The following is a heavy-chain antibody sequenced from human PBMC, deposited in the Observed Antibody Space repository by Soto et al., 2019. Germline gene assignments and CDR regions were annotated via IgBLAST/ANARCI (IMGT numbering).Heavy chain of an antibody. Sequence: QVQLQESGQGLVKPSETLSLTCTVSGGSISSYYWSWIRQPPGKGLEWIGYIYYSGSTNPSLKSRVTISVDTSKNQFSLKLSSVTAADTAVYYCARVWTFHWYFDLWGRGTLVTVSS. D-gene: IGHD1-1*01. J-gene: IGHJ2*01. V-gene: IGHV4-59*01. CDR2: IYYSGST. CDR3: ARVWTFHWYFDL. CDR1: GGSISSYY.